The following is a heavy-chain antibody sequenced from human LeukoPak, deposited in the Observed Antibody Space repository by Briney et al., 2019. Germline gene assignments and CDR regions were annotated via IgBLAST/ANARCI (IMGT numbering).Heavy chain of an antibody. CDR2: IYSGSST. CDR1: GFTFSSYS. CDR3: ARAPSYDFWSGYLDY. Sequence: PGGSLRLSCAASGFTFSSYSMNWVRQAPGKGLEWVSVIYSGSSTYYADSVKGRFTISRDNSKNTLYLQMNSLRAEDTAVYYCARAPSYDFWSGYLDYWGQGTLVTVSS. J-gene: IGHJ4*02. D-gene: IGHD3-3*01. V-gene: IGHV3-53*01.